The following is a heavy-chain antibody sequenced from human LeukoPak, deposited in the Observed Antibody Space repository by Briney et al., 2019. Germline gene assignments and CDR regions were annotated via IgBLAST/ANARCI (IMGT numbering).Heavy chain of an antibody. CDR2: TNPSGGST. V-gene: IGHV1-46*01. J-gene: IGHJ5*02. CDR1: GYTFTSYY. CDR3: ARGGLYSSSSDWMSAWFDP. D-gene: IGHD6-6*01. Sequence: ASVKVSCKASGYTFTSYYIHWVRQAPGQGLEWMGITNPSGGSTSYAQKFQGRVTMTRDTSTTTVYMELSSLRSEDTAVYYCARGGLYSSSSDWMSAWFDPWGQGTLVTVSS.